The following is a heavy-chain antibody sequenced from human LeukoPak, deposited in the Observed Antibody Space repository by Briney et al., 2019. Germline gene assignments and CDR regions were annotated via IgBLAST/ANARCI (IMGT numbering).Heavy chain of an antibody. V-gene: IGHV3-64*01. D-gene: IGHD1-26*01. CDR3: ARVAVVGATTGFFDY. CDR1: GFTFSTYA. Sequence: GGSLRLSCAASGFTFSTYAMSWVRQAPGKGLEYVSAISSSGGSTYYANSVKGRFTISRDNSKNTLYLQMGSLRAEDMAVYYCARVAVVGATTGFFDYWGQGTLVTVSS. CDR2: ISSSGGST. J-gene: IGHJ4*02.